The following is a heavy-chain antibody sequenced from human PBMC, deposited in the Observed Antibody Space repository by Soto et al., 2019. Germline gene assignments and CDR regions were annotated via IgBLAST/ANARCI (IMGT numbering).Heavy chain of an antibody. J-gene: IGHJ5*02. CDR3: ARGCSDILTGYHRRRPADWFDP. CDR2: INHSGSN. V-gene: IGHV4-34*01. D-gene: IGHD3-9*01. CDR1: GGSFSGYY. Sequence: QVQLQQWGAGLLKPSETLSLTCAVYGGSFSGYYWSWIRQPPGKGLEWIGEINHSGSNNYNPSRKSRVTISVDTSKNQFSRKLSAVTAADTAVYYCARGCSDILTGYHRRRPADWFDPWGQGTLVTVSS.